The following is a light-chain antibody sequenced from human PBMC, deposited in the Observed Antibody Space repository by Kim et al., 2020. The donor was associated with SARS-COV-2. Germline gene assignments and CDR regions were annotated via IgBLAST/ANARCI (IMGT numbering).Light chain of an antibody. CDR3: QHLYRYPT. CDR2: HAS. Sequence: FAYVGNRVTITCRASQDIASYLAWYQRTPGKAPKLLIYHASTLQRGVPSRFSGSGSGTDFTLTISALQPDDFATYYCQHLYRYPTFGPGTKVDIK. J-gene: IGKJ3*01. CDR1: QDIASY. V-gene: IGKV1-9*01.